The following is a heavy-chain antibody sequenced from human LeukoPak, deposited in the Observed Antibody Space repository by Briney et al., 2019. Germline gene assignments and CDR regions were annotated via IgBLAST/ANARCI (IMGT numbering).Heavy chain of an antibody. CDR2: MNPNSGNT. CDR1: GGTFSSYA. Sequence: ASVKVSCKASGGTFSSYAISWVRQATGQGLEWMGWMNPNSGNTGYAQKFQGRVTMTRNTSISTAYMELSSLRSEDTAVYYCARGGSYSSGWYDYYYGMDVWGQGTTVTVSS. V-gene: IGHV1-8*02. D-gene: IGHD6-19*01. J-gene: IGHJ6*02. CDR3: ARGGSYSSGWYDYYYGMDV.